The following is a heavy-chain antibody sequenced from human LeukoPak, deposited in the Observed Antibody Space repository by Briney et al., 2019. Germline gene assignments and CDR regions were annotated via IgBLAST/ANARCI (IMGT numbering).Heavy chain of an antibody. J-gene: IGHJ5*02. D-gene: IGHD1-1*01. CDR1: GHTFTEYH. Sequence: GASARVSCKASGHTFTEYHVHWVRQAPGQELEWMGWIIPNSGDTYSPQKFQGRVTMTSDTSISTVYMELNRLTSDDTAMYYCVRDLRSGKSTQYQIDLWGQGTLVTVSS. CDR2: IIPNSGDT. CDR3: VRDLRSGKSTQYQIDL. V-gene: IGHV1-2*02.